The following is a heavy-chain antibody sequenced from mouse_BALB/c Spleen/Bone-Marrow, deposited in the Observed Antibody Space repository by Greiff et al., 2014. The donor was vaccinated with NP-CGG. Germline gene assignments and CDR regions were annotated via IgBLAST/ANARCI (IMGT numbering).Heavy chain of an antibody. J-gene: IGHJ2*01. D-gene: IGHD1-1*01. V-gene: IGHV2-6-7*01. CDR1: GFSLTDYG. Sequence: QVQLQQPGPGLVAPSQSLSITCTVSGFSLTDYGVNWVRQPPGKNLEWLGMIWGDGSTDYNSALKSRLSISKDNSQSQVFLKMNSLETDDTARYYCARDLYYYSFDYWGQGTTLTVSS. CDR3: ARDLYYYSFDY. CDR2: IWGDGST.